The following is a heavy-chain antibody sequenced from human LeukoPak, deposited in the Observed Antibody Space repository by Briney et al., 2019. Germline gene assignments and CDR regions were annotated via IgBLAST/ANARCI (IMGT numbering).Heavy chain of an antibody. Sequence: PGGSLRLSCAASGFTFSTYNMNWVRQAPGKGLEWVSYISTSSSTIYYADSVKGRFTISRDNSKNTLYLQMNSLRAEDTAIYYCAKNGDRGAYCSGGSCYPYYYYYIDVWGKGTTVTISS. J-gene: IGHJ6*03. V-gene: IGHV3-48*01. CDR3: AKNGDRGAYCSGGSCYPYYYYYIDV. CDR2: ISTSSSTI. D-gene: IGHD2-15*01. CDR1: GFTFSTYN.